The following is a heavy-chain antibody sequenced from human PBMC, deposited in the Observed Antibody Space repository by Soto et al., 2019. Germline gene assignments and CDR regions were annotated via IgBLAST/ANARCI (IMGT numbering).Heavy chain of an antibody. Sequence: GASVKVSCKASGYTFTSYYMHWVRQAPGQGLEWMGIVNPSGGSTSYAQKFQGRVTMTRDTSTSTVYMELSSLRSEDTAVYYCALLTGTTSPFDYWGQGTLVTVSS. J-gene: IGHJ4*02. CDR3: ALLTGTTSPFDY. CDR1: GYTFTSYY. D-gene: IGHD1-1*01. V-gene: IGHV1-46*03. CDR2: VNPSGGST.